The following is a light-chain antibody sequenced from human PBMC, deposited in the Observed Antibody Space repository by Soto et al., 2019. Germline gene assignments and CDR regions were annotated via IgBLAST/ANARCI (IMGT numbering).Light chain of an antibody. CDR1: SSDVGSYNL. Sequence: QSVLTQPASVSGSPGQSITISCTGNSSDVGSYNLVSWYQQHPGKAPKLMIYEVSKWPSGVSNRFSGSKSGNTASLTISGLQAEDEADYYCCSYAGSSTLWVFGGGTKLTVL. J-gene: IGLJ3*02. CDR2: EVS. CDR3: CSYAGSSTLWV. V-gene: IGLV2-23*02.